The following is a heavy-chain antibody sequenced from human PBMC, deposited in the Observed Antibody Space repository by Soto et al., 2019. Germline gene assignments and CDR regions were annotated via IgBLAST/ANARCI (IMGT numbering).Heavy chain of an antibody. CDR3: ARKKEYYDILPGYGMDV. J-gene: IGHJ6*02. CDR1: GFTFSSYG. Sequence: PGGSLRLSCAASGFTFSSYGMHWVRQAPGKGLEWVAVIWYDGSNKYYADSVKGRFTISRDNSKNTLYLQMNSLRAEDTAVYYCARKKEYYDILPGYGMDVRGQGTTVTVSS. D-gene: IGHD3-9*01. V-gene: IGHV3-33*01. CDR2: IWYDGSNK.